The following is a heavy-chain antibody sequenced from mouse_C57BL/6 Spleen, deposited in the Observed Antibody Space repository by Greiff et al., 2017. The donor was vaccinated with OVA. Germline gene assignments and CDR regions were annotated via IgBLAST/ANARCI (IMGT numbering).Heavy chain of an antibody. CDR1: GFTFSNYW. V-gene: IGHV6-3*01. Sequence: EVKVEESGGGLVQPGGSMKLSCVASGFTFSNYWMNWVRQSPEKGLEWVAQIRLKSDNYATHYAESVKGRFTISRDDSKSSVYLQMNNLRAEDTGIYYCTDHYYGSSYEDYFDYWGQGTTLTVSS. J-gene: IGHJ2*01. CDR3: TDHYYGSSYEDYFDY. D-gene: IGHD1-1*01. CDR2: IRLKSDNYAT.